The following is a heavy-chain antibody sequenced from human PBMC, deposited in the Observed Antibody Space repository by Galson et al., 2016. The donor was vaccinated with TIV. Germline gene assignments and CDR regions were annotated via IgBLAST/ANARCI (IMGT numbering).Heavy chain of an antibody. V-gene: IGHV3-23*01. CDR2: ISAGATNT. CDR3: AKDRGHYEALDS. D-gene: IGHD4-17*01. Sequence: SLRLSCAAAGFRFFDFEMSWVRQAPGKGLEWVSGISAGATNTYYADSVGGRFTISRDNSNNILYLQMDRLQLEDTAVYFCAKDRGHYEALDSWGQGTLGPVSS. CDR1: GFRFFDFE. J-gene: IGHJ4*02.